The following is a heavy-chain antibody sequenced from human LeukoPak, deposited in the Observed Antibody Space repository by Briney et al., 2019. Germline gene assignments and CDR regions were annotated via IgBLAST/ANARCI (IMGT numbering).Heavy chain of an antibody. CDR2: IYSSGST. CDR1: NASMTDYF. V-gene: IGHV4-4*09. J-gene: IGHJ6*02. CDR3: ARFGIVATGYYGMDV. Sequence: SETLSLTCTVSNASMTDYFWSWIRQPPGKGLEWMGYIYSSGSTKYNPSLNSRVSMSVDTSKSHFSLRLRSVTAADTAVYYCARFGIVATGYYGMDVWGQGTTVTVSS. D-gene: IGHD5-12*01.